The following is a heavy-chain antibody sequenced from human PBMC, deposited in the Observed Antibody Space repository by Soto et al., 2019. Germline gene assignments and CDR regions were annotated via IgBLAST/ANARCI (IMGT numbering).Heavy chain of an antibody. V-gene: IGHV4-4*02. CDR3: ARANLRSGWTFDH. CDR2: IFHSGRT. D-gene: IGHD6-19*01. Sequence: PSETLSLTCSVCGASIISNDWWIWIRQTPGKGLEWIGEIFHSGRTNYSPSFKSLVTISVDTSKSQFSLEMASVTAADTAVYYCARANLRSGWTFDHWGQGSPVTVSS. J-gene: IGHJ4*02. CDR1: GASIISNDW.